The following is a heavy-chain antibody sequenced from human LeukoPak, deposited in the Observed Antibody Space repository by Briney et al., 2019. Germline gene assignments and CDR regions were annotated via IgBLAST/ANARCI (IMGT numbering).Heavy chain of an antibody. Sequence: SGPTLVNPTQTLSLTGTFSGFSPSTSGVGVGWIRPPPGKALEWLALIYWDDDKRYSPSLKSRLTITKDTSKNQVVITMTNMDPVDTATYFCAHTRIIATPPRSSNYYYYYMDVWGKGTTVTVSS. CDR3: AHTRIIATPPRSSNYYYYYMDV. V-gene: IGHV2-5*02. D-gene: IGHD6-6*01. CDR1: GFSPSTSGVG. J-gene: IGHJ6*03. CDR2: IYWDDDK.